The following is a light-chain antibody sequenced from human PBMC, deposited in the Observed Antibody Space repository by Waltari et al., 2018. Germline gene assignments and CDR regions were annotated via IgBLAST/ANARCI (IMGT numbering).Light chain of an antibody. CDR1: QSVTTN. Sequence: EVVMTQSPAILSVSPGERATLSCRASQSVTTNLAWYQQKPGQAPRLLIFVASTRATGVPARFRGSGSGTDFTLTISDLQSDDFAVYYCQQSDNWPPITFGQGTRLEIK. J-gene: IGKJ5*01. V-gene: IGKV3-15*01. CDR3: QQSDNWPPIT. CDR2: VAS.